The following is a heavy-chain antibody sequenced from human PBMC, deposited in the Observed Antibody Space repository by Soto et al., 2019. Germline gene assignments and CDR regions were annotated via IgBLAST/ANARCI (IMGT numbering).Heavy chain of an antibody. J-gene: IGHJ4*02. D-gene: IGHD3-22*01. CDR1: GGSISSSSYY. CDR2: IYYSGST. CDR3: ARRTTMIVVVISGEYYFDY. V-gene: IGHV4-39*01. Sequence: SETLSLTCTVSGGSISSSSYYWGWIRQPPGKGLEWIGSIYYSGSTYYNPSLKSRVTISVDTAKNKYSLKLSYVTAADTAVYYCARRTTMIVVVISGEYYFDYWGQGTLVTVSS.